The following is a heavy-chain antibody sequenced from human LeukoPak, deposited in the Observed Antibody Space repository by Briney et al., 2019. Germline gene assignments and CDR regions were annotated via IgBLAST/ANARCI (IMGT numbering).Heavy chain of an antibody. Sequence: PGRSLSLSCAASGFTFRSYGMHWVRQAPGKGLEWVAVISYDGSNKYYADSVKGRFTISRDNSKNTLYLQMNSLRAEDTAVYYCARPSPYDSSGYSVDYWGQGTLVTVSS. D-gene: IGHD3-22*01. V-gene: IGHV3-30*03. CDR3: ARPSPYDSSGYSVDY. CDR1: GFTFRSYG. J-gene: IGHJ4*02. CDR2: ISYDGSNK.